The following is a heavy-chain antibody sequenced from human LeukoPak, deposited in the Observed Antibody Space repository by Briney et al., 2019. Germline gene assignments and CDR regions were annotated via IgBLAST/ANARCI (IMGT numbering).Heavy chain of an antibody. CDR2: INPSGGST. CDR1: GYTFTSYY. D-gene: IGHD1-26*01. J-gene: IGHJ4*02. Sequence: ASVKVSCNASGYTFTSYYMHWVRQAPGQGLEWMGIINPSGGSTSYAQKFQGRVTMTRDTSTSTVYMELSSLRSEDTAVYYCARDPSGELPKGYFDYWGQGTLVTVSS. V-gene: IGHV1-46*01. CDR3: ARDPSGELPKGYFDY.